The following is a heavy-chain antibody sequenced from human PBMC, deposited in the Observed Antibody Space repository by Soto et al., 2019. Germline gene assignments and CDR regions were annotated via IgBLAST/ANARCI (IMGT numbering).Heavy chain of an antibody. Sequence: SETLSLTCTVSDGSISNFYWSWIRQPPGKGLEWIGYISSSGNTNYNPSLKSRVSISVDTSKNQFSLNLTSVTAADTAVYYCARAQMVLTRSYFDSWGQGTPVTVSS. CDR2: ISSSGNT. D-gene: IGHD3-22*01. CDR3: ARAQMVLTRSYFDS. V-gene: IGHV4-59*01. CDR1: DGSISNFY. J-gene: IGHJ4*02.